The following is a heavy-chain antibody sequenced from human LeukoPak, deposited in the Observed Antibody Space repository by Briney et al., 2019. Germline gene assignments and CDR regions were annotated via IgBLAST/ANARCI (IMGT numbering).Heavy chain of an antibody. Sequence: SETLSLTCTVSGGSISSSSRYWGWIRQSPGKGLEWIGSVYYSGTTYYNPSLKSRVTISVDTSKNQFSLKLSSVTAADTAVYYCARFIRGITMVRGVPYYYYYMDVWGKGTTVTISS. CDR3: ARFIRGITMVRGVPYYYYYMDV. CDR2: VYYSGTT. J-gene: IGHJ6*03. CDR1: GGSISSSSRY. D-gene: IGHD3-10*01. V-gene: IGHV4-39*07.